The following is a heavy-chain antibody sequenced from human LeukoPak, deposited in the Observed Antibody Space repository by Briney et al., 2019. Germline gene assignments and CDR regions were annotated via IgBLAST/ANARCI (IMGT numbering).Heavy chain of an antibody. Sequence: PSETLSLTCAVYGGSFSGYYWSWIRQPPGKGLEWIGEINHSGNTNYNPSLKSRVTISVDTSKNQFSLKLSSVTAADTAVYYCARVGDYDSGGYFLHYWGQGTLVTVSS. V-gene: IGHV4-34*01. CDR1: GGSFSGYY. CDR2: INHSGNT. D-gene: IGHD3-22*01. J-gene: IGHJ4*02. CDR3: ARVGDYDSGGYFLHY.